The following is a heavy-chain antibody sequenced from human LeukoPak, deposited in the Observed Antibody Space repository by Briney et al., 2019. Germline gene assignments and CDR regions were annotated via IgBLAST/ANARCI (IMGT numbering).Heavy chain of an antibody. CDR3: ARASVTYYYYYYMDV. CDR2: IYYSGST. V-gene: IGHV4-59*01. J-gene: IGHJ6*03. CDR1: GGSISSYY. D-gene: IGHD4-11*01. Sequence: NSSETLSLTCTVSGGSISSYYWSWIRQPPGKGLEWIGYIYYSGSTNYNPSLKSRVTISVDTSKNQFSLKLSSVTAADTAVYYCARASVTYYYYYYMDVWGKGTTVAVSS.